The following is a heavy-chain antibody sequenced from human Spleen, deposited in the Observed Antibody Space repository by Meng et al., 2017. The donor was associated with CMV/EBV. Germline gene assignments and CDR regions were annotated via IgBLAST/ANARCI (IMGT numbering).Heavy chain of an antibody. V-gene: IGHV1-18*01. CDR1: YNFNNYD. CDR3: AGNLTVGTTGGKWLDP. J-gene: IGHJ5*02. Sequence: YNFNNYDGRWGRQAPGQGGEGMEWINAYNGNTKNAQGLKGRVTMTTDTSTNTAYMELRSLTSDDTAVYYCAGNLTVGTTGGKWLDPWGQGTLVTAS. CDR2: INAYNGNT. D-gene: IGHD1-1*01.